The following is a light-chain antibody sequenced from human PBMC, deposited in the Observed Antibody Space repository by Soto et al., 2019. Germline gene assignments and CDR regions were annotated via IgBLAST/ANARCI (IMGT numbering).Light chain of an antibody. CDR2: GAS. V-gene: IGKV3-20*01. CDR3: QQLNSYPIT. Sequence: EVVLTQSPGTLSLSPGKSATLSCRASQNVDTKYLAWYQFKTGQAPRIIIFGASGRATGIPDRFSGSWYGTDFNLTISSLQPEDFATYYCQQLNSYPITFGQGTRLEIK. CDR1: QNVDTKY. J-gene: IGKJ5*01.